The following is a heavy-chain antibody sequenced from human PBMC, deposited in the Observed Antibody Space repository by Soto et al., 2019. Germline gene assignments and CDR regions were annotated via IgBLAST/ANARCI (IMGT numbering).Heavy chain of an antibody. J-gene: IGHJ5*02. Sequence: QVQLQESGPGLVKPSQTLSLTCTVSGGSISSGGYYWSWIRQHPGKGLEWIGYIYYSGSTYYNPSLKSPLTISVDTSKNQFSLKLSSVTAADTAVYSCARVSGYSYGSGPQKWFDPWGQGTLVTVSS. D-gene: IGHD5-18*01. CDR1: GGSISSGGYY. V-gene: IGHV4-31*01. CDR2: IYYSGST. CDR3: ARVSGYSYGSGPQKWFDP.